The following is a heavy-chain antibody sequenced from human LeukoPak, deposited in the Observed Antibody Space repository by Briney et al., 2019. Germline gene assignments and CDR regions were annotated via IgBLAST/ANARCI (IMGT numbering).Heavy chain of an antibody. Sequence: GGSLRLSCAASGFDFSSNWMHWVRQAPGKGLEWVAVISYDGSNKYYADSVKGRFTISRDNSKNTLYLQMNSLRAEDTAVYYCARDPRKAYYFDYWGQGTLVAVSS. CDR3: ARDPRKAYYFDY. V-gene: IGHV3-30-3*01. CDR1: GFDFSSNW. J-gene: IGHJ4*02. CDR2: ISYDGSNK.